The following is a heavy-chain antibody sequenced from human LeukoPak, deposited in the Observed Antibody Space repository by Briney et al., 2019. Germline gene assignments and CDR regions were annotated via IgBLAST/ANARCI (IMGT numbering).Heavy chain of an antibody. CDR1: GFTVSSNY. V-gene: IGHV3-66*02. Sequence: GGSLRLSCAASGFTVSSNYMSWVRQAPGKGLEWVSVIYSGGSTYYADSVKGRFTISRDNSKNTLYLRMNSLRAEDTAVYYCARVASGIAVAGHWGQGTLVTVSS. CDR3: ARVASGIAVAGH. D-gene: IGHD6-19*01. J-gene: IGHJ4*02. CDR2: IYSGGST.